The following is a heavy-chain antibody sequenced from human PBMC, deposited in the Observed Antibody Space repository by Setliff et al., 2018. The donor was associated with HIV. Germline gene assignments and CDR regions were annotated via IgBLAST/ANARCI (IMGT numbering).Heavy chain of an antibody. D-gene: IGHD6-19*01. CDR3: ARWSSGWSYFDF. CDR2: INAGTGNT. J-gene: IGHJ4*02. CDR1: GYTFTSYA. Sequence: ASVKVSCKASGYTFTSYAMHWVRQAPGQRLEWMGWINAGTGNTKYAQKFQGRVTMTTHTSISTVYMELSRLRSDDTAVYYCARWSSGWSYFDFWGQGTLVTVSS. V-gene: IGHV1-3*01.